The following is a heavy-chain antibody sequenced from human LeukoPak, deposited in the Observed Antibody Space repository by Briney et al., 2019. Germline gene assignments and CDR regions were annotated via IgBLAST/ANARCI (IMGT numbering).Heavy chain of an antibody. CDR1: GYTFTGYY. CDR2: INPNSGGT. Sequence: ASVKVSCKASGYTFTGYYMHWVRQAPGQGLEWMGWINPNSGGTNYAQKFQGRVTMTRDTSISTAYMELSRLRSDDTAVYYCARADSSTSCYRTWGQGTLVTVSS. CDR3: ARADSSTSCYRT. J-gene: IGHJ5*02. D-gene: IGHD2-2*02. V-gene: IGHV1-2*02.